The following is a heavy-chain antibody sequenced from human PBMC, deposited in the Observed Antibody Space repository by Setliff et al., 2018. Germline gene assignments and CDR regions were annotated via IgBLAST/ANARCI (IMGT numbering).Heavy chain of an antibody. Sequence: SETLSLTCTVSGGSISSYYWSWIRQSPGKGLECIGYIYYSGSTNYKPSLKSRVTISVDTSKNQFSLKLSSVTAADTAVYYCARVSGFLYIDVWGKGTTVTVSS. J-gene: IGHJ6*03. V-gene: IGHV4-59*08. CDR3: ARVSGFLYIDV. CDR1: GGSISSYY. D-gene: IGHD3-3*01. CDR2: IYYSGST.